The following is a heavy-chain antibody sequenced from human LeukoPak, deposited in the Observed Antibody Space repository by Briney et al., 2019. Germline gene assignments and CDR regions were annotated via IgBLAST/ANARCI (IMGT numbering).Heavy chain of an antibody. V-gene: IGHV4-59*01. CDR3: ARGVELRFLEWLHYYWYFDL. J-gene: IGHJ2*01. Sequence: SETLSLTCTVSGGSFNSYYWTWIRQPPGKGLEWIGYIYSSGSTNYNPSLKSRVTISVDTSKNQFSLKLSSVTAADTAVYYCARGVELRFLEWLHYYWYFDLWGRGTLVTVSS. D-gene: IGHD3-3*01. CDR2: IYSSGST. CDR1: GGSFNSYY.